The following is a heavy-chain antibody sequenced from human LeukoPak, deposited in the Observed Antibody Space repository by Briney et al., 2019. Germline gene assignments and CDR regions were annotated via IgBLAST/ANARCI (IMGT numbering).Heavy chain of an antibody. Sequence: ASVKVSCKASGYTFTSYYIHWVRQAPGQGLEWGGVINPSGGTTTYAQNLQGRVTMTRDTSTSTVYMELSSLRSEDTAVYYCAREPCIGGTCVAGYYGMDVWGQGTTVTVSS. CDR3: AREPCIGGTCVAGYYGMDV. D-gene: IGHD2-15*01. J-gene: IGHJ6*02. CDR2: INPSGGTT. V-gene: IGHV1-46*01. CDR1: GYTFTSYY.